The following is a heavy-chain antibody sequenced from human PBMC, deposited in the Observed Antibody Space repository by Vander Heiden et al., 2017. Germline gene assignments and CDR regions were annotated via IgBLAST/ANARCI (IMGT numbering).Heavy chain of an antibody. CDR2: IYYSGST. V-gene: IGHV4-31*01. CDR3: ARGISSSWRGGYYYYYYGMDV. CDR1: GGSISSGGYY. J-gene: IGHJ6*02. D-gene: IGHD6-13*01. Sequence: QVQLQESGPGLVKPSQTLSLTCPVSGGSISSGGYYWSWIRQHPGKGLEWIGYIYYSGSTYYNPSLKSLVTMSVDTSKNQFSLKLSSVAAADTAVYYCARGISSSWRGGYYYYYYGMDVWGQGTTVTVSS.